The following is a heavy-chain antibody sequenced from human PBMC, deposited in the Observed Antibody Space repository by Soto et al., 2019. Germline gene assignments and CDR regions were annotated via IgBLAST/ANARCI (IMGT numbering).Heavy chain of an antibody. CDR2: IIPIFGTA. Sequence: GASVKVSCKASGGTFSSYAISWVRQAPGQGLEWMGGIIPIFGTANYAQKFQGRVTITADESTSTAYMELSSLRSEDTAVYYCARAYYYDSSGYYRLGYGMDVWGQGTTVTVS. J-gene: IGHJ6*02. CDR1: GGTFSSYA. CDR3: ARAYYYDSSGYYRLGYGMDV. V-gene: IGHV1-69*13. D-gene: IGHD3-22*01.